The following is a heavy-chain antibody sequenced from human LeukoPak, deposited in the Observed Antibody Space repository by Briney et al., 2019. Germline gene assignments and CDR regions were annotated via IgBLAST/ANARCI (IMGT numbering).Heavy chain of an antibody. CDR1: GFTFSSYG. V-gene: IGHV3-30*02. J-gene: IGHJ3*02. D-gene: IGHD1-26*01. CDR2: IRYDGSNK. CDR3: ARAEGSGSYYREHAFDI. Sequence: GGSLRLSCAASGFTFSSYGMHWVRQAPGKGLEWVAFIRYDGSNKYYADSVKGRFTISRDNSKNTLYLRMNSLRAEDTAVYYCARAEGSGSYYREHAFDIWGQGTMVTVSS.